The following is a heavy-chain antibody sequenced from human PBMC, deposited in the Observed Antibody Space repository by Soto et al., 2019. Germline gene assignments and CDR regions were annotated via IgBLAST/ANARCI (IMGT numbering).Heavy chain of an antibody. CDR2: ISGSGGST. CDR3: AKAGGYDCPLYYYYGMDV. CDR1: GFTFSSYA. J-gene: IGHJ6*02. V-gene: IGHV3-23*01. Sequence: GGSLRLSCAASGFTFSSYAMSWVRQAPGKGLEWVSAISGSGGSTYYADSVKGRFTISRDNSKNTLYLQMNSLRAEDTAVYYCAKAGGYDCPLYYYYGMDVWGQGTTVTVSS. D-gene: IGHD5-12*01.